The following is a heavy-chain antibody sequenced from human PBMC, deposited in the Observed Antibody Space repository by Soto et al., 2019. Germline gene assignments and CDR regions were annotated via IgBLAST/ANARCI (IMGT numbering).Heavy chain of an antibody. V-gene: IGHV5-51*01. CDR2: IYPGDSDT. Sequence: GESLKISCKGSGYSFTSYWIGWVRQMPGKGLEWMGIIYPGDSDTRYSPSFQGQVTISADKSISTAYLQWSSLKASDTAMYYCASDLSGSRYYYYGMDVWGQGTTVTVSS. CDR1: GYSFTSYW. J-gene: IGHJ6*02. CDR3: ASDLSGSRYYYYGMDV. D-gene: IGHD3-10*01.